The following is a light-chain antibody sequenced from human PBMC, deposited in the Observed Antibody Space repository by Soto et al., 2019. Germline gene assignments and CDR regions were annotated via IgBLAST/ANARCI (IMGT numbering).Light chain of an antibody. V-gene: IGLV2-14*01. CDR1: SSDIGSYNY. J-gene: IGLJ3*02. CDR2: EVR. Sequence: QSVLTQPASVSGSPGQSITISCTGTSSDIGSYNYVAWYQQFPGKTPKLIIYEVRNRPSGISNRFSGSKSGNTASLTISGLQAEDEAYYYCSSYTSDITQVFGGGTKLTVL. CDR3: SSYTSDITQV.